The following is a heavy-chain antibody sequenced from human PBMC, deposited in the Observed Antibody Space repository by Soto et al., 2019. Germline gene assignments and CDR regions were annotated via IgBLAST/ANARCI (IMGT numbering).Heavy chain of an antibody. CDR3: AKGGCGGDCYPSSGAFDI. CDR1: GFTFSSYG. J-gene: IGHJ3*02. V-gene: IGHV3-30*18. Sequence: LRLSCAASGFTFSSYGMHWVRQAPGKGLEWVAVISYDGSNKYYADSVKGRFTISRDNSKNTLYLQMNSLRAEDTAVYYCAKGGCGGDCYPSSGAFDIWGQGTMVTVSS. D-gene: IGHD2-21*02. CDR2: ISYDGSNK.